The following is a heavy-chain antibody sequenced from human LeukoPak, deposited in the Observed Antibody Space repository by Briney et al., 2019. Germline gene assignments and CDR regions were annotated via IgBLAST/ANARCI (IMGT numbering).Heavy chain of an antibody. Sequence: ASVKVSCKASGYTFTGYYMHWVRQAPGHGLEWMGWINPNSGGTNYAQKFQGRVTMTRDTSISTAYMELSRLRSDDTAVYYCAGGYSVAVPFQHWGQGTLVTVSS. CDR3: AGGYSVAVPFQH. D-gene: IGHD6-19*01. CDR2: INPNSGGT. J-gene: IGHJ1*01. CDR1: GYTFTGYY. V-gene: IGHV1-2*02.